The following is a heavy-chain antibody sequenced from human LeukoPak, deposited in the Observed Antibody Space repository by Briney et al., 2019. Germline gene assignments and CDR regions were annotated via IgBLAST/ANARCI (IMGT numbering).Heavy chain of an antibody. CDR1: GFTFSDYY. CDR2: ISGSGSTI. J-gene: IGHJ5*02. CDR3: ARVLSGYDFWSGYSTVPSHRPLDP. Sequence: GGSLRLSCAASGFTFSDYYMSWIRQAPGKGLEWVSYISGSGSTIYYADSVKGRFTISRDNAKNSLYLQMNSLRAEDTAVYYCARVLSGYDFWSGYSTVPSHRPLDPWGQGTLVTVSS. V-gene: IGHV3-11*04. D-gene: IGHD3-3*01.